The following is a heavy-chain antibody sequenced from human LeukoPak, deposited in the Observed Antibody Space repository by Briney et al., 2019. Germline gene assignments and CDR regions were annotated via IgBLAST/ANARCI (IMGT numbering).Heavy chain of an antibody. Sequence: GGSLRLSCAASGFTFSSYAMSWVRQAPGKGLEWVSYISSSGSTIYYADSVKGRFTISRDNAKNSLYLQMNSLRAEDTAVYYCARVGGSGSYYYYYYYYMDVWGKGTTVTISS. D-gene: IGHD3-10*01. J-gene: IGHJ6*03. CDR3: ARVGGSGSYYYYYYYYMDV. CDR1: GFTFSSYA. CDR2: ISSSGSTI. V-gene: IGHV3-48*04.